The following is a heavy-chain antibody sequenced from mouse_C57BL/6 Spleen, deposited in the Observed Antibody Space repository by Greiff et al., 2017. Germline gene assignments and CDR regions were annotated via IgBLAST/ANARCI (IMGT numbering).Heavy chain of an antibody. D-gene: IGHD1-1*01. Sequence: QVQLQQSGTELVKPGASVKLSCKASGYTFTSYWMHWVKQRPGQGLEWIGNINPSNGGTNYNEKFKSKDTLTVDKSSSTAYMQLSSLTSEDSAVYYCARREDYGSREYFDVWGTGTTVTVSS. CDR2: INPSNGGT. V-gene: IGHV1-53*01. CDR1: GYTFTSYW. J-gene: IGHJ1*03. CDR3: ARREDYGSREYFDV.